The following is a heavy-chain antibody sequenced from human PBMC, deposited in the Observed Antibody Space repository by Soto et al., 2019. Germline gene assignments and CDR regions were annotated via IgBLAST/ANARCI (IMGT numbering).Heavy chain of an antibody. CDR2: ISAYIGTA. Sequence: GASVKVSCKASGYTFTSYGISWVRQAPGQGLEWMGWISAYIGTANYAQKFQGRVTMTTDESTSTAYMELSSLRSEDTAVYYCARDLNFYDSSGYYYPNWFDPWGQGTLVTVSS. V-gene: IGHV1-18*01. J-gene: IGHJ5*02. CDR3: ARDLNFYDSSGYYYPNWFDP. CDR1: GYTFTSYG. D-gene: IGHD3-22*01.